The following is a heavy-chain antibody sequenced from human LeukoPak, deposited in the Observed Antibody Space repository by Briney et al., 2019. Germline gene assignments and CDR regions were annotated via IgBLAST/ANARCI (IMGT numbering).Heavy chain of an antibody. J-gene: IGHJ5*02. D-gene: IGHD3-3*01. V-gene: IGHV1-18*01. Sequence: ASVKVSCKASGYTFTSYGISWVRQAPGQGLEWMGWISAYNGNTNYAQKLQGRVTVTTDASTSTAYMELRSLRSDDTAVYYCARYYDFWSGYYTGWFDPWGQGTLVTVSS. CDR1: GYTFTSYG. CDR3: ARYYDFWSGYYTGWFDP. CDR2: ISAYNGNT.